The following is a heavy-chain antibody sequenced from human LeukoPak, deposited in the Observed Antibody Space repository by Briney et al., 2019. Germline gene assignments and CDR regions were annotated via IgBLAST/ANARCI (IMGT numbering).Heavy chain of an antibody. D-gene: IGHD3-16*01. CDR3: ARWGGSRTWIDY. J-gene: IGHJ4*02. Sequence: ASVKVSCKASGGTFSSYAISWVRQAPGQGLEWMGGIIPIFGTANYAQKFQGRVMITADESTSTAYMELSSLRSEDTAVYYCARWGGSRTWIDYWGQGTLVTVSS. CDR1: GGTFSSYA. V-gene: IGHV1-69*13. CDR2: IIPIFGTA.